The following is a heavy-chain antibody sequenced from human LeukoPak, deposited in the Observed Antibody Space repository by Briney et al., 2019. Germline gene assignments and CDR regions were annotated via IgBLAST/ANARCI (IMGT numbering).Heavy chain of an antibody. CDR2: VYSTGGT. CDR3: ARDCGGDSYLGAFDI. D-gene: IGHD2-21*02. V-gene: IGHV4-39*07. J-gene: IGHJ3*02. CDR1: GASISSGRWY. Sequence: SETLSLTCTVSGASISSGRWYWGWVRQPPGKGLEWIGSVYSTGGTCYNPSLQSRVTISVDTSKNQFSLRLNSVTAADTAVYFCARDCGGDSYLGAFDIWGQGTMVTVSS.